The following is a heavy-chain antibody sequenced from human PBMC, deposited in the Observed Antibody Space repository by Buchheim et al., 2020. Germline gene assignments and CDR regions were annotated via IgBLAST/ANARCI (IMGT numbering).Heavy chain of an antibody. CDR3: ARFFRDGFGAY. D-gene: IGHD5-24*01. Sequence: QVRLQQWGAGLLKPSETLSLTCAVYGGSFSVYYWTWIRQPPGKGLEWIGEISHGGSTNYNPHLKSRVAISLDASENQFSLRLTSVTAADTAVYYCARFFRDGFGAYWGQGT. V-gene: IGHV4-34*02. CDR2: ISHGGST. J-gene: IGHJ4*02. CDR1: GGSFSVYY.